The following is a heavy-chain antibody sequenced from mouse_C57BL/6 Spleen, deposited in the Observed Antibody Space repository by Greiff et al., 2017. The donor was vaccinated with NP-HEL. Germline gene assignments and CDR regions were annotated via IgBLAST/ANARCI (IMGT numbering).Heavy chain of an antibody. V-gene: IGHV1-81*01. J-gene: IGHJ1*03. CDR1: GYTFTSYG. CDR2: IYPRSGNT. CDR3: ARGGHYYGSSYRYFDV. D-gene: IGHD1-1*01. Sequence: VQLQESGAELARPGASVKLSCKASGYTFTSYGISWVKQRTGQGLEWIGEIYPRSGNTYYNEKFKGKATLTADKSSSTAYMELRSLTSEDSAVYFCARGGHYYGSSYRYFDVWGTGTTVTVSS.